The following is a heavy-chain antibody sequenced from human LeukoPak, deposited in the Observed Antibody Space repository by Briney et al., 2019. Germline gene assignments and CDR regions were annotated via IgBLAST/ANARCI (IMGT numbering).Heavy chain of an antibody. V-gene: IGHV3-23*01. J-gene: IGHJ6*02. Sequence: GSLRLSCAASGFTFSSYAMSWVRQAPGKGLEWVSAISGSGGSTYYADSVKGRFTISRDNSKNTLYLQMNSLRAEDTAVYYCAKDGSTSTIHYYYGMDVWGQGTTVTVSS. CDR1: GFTFSSYA. CDR2: ISGSGGST. D-gene: IGHD1-26*01. CDR3: AKDGSTSTIHYYYGMDV.